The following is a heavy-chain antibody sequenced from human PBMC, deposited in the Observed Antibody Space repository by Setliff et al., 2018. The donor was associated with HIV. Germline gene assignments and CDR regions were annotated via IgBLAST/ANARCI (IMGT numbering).Heavy chain of an antibody. CDR2: IKADGTDK. D-gene: IGHD1-1*01. J-gene: IGHJ5*01. CDR3: ARDWNGDGRSIDS. CDR1: GFSVSDDW. V-gene: IGHV3-7*03. Sequence: PGGSLRLSCAASGFSVSDDWMSWVRQPPGKGLEWVANIKADGTDKYYVDSVKGRFAISRDNSKNSLYLQMNSLRAGDTAVYYCARDWNGDGRSIDSWGQGTLVTVSS.